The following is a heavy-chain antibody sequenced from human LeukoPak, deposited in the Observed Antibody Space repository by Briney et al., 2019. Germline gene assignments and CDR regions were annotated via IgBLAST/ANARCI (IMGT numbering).Heavy chain of an antibody. CDR3: AHVTYCSGGSCYFSFDY. V-gene: IGHV2-26*01. J-gene: IGHJ4*02. D-gene: IGHD2-15*01. Sequence: SGPVLVKPTETLTLTCTVSGFSLSDVRMGVSWIRQPPGRALEWLAHIFSNDEKSYSTSLKSRLTITKDTSKNQVVLTMTNMDPVDTATYYCAHVTYCSGGSCYFSFDYWGQGTLVTVSS. CDR1: GFSLSDVRMG. CDR2: IFSNDEK.